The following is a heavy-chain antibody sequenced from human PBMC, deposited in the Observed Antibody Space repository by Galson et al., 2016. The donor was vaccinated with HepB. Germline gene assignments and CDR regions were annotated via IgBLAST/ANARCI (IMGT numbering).Heavy chain of an antibody. Sequence: SLRLSCAASDFSFNRFWMTWVRQAPGKGLEWVANIKQDGSQTDSVDSVKGRFTISRDNAKSSMYLQMDRLRADDTAVYFCARASGVTSIRLWHLDLWGQGTLVTVSS. D-gene: IGHD3-10*01. CDR1: DFSFNRFW. CDR2: IKQDGSQT. J-gene: IGHJ5*02. V-gene: IGHV3-7*03. CDR3: ARASGVTSIRLWHLDL.